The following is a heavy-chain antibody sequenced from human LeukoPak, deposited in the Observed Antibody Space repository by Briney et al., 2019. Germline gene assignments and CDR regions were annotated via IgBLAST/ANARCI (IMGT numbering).Heavy chain of an antibody. CDR1: GGSISSGSYY. CDR2: IYTSGST. D-gene: IGHD5-24*01. CDR3: AREKRDGYNYFDY. Sequence: SETLSLTCTVSGGSISSGSYYWSWIRQPAGKGLEWIGRIYTSGSTNYNPSLKSRVTISVDTSKNQFSLKLSSVTAADTAVYYCAREKRDGYNYFDYWGQGTRVTVSS. J-gene: IGHJ4*02. V-gene: IGHV4-61*02.